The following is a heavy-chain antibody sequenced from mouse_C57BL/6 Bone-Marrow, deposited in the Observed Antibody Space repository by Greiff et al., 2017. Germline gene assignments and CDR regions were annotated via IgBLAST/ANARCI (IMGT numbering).Heavy chain of an antibody. CDR2: IYPGDGDT. CDR3: ARSNYGSFAWFAY. J-gene: IGHJ3*01. CDR1: GYAFSRYW. Sequence: VQLQQSGAELVKPGASVKISCKASGYAFSRYWMNWVKQRPGKGLEWIGKIYPGDGDTNYNGKFKGKATLTADKSSSTAYMQLSSLSSEDSAVYFCARSNYGSFAWFAYWGQGTLVTVSA. D-gene: IGHD1-1*01. V-gene: IGHV1-80*01.